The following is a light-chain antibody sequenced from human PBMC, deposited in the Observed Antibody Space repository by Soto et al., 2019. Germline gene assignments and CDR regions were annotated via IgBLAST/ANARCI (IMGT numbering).Light chain of an antibody. Sequence: VMTQSPATLSVSPGDRVTLSCRASQDIRSSLAWYQQKPGQAPRLLIYGASIRATGVPATFSGSGSGTEFTLSISSLQSEHLGVYYCQQASSWPLTFGGGTKVDI. J-gene: IGKJ4*01. CDR3: QQASSWPLT. V-gene: IGKV3D-15*01. CDR1: QDIRSS. CDR2: GAS.